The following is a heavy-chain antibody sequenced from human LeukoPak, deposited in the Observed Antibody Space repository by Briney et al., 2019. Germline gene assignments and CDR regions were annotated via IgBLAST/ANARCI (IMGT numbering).Heavy chain of an antibody. CDR3: ARGEDTAMDPAYYYYGMDV. CDR2: IYTSGST. CDR1: GGSISSYY. D-gene: IGHD5-18*01. J-gene: IGHJ6*02. Sequence: SETLSLTCTVSGGSISSYYWSWIRQPAGKGLEWIGRIYTSGSTNYNPSLKSRVTMSVDTSKNQFSLKLSSVTAADTAVYYCARGEDTAMDPAYYYYGMDVWGQGTTVTVSS. V-gene: IGHV4-4*07.